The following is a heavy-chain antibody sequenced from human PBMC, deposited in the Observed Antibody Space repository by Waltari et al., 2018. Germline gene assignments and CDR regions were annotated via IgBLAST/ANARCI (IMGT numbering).Heavy chain of an antibody. CDR1: GGSISSYY. D-gene: IGHD6-13*01. CDR3: AREVKPGYSSSWYLGWFDP. CDR2: IYYSGST. Sequence: QVQLQESGPGLVKPSETLSLTCTVSGGSISSYYWSWIRQPPGKGLEWIGYIYYSGSTNYNPSLKSRVTRSVDTSKNQFSLKLSSVTAADTAVYYCAREVKPGYSSSWYLGWFDPWGQGTLVTVSS. V-gene: IGHV4-59*08. J-gene: IGHJ5*02.